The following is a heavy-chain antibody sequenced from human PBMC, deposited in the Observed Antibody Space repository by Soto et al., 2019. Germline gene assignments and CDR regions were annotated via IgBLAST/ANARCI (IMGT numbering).Heavy chain of an antibody. V-gene: IGHV1-69*01. Sequence: VQLVQSGAEVKKPGSSVKVSCKASGGTFSSYAISWVRQAPGQGLEWMGGIIPIFGTANYAQKFQGRVTITADESTSTAYMELSSLRSEDTAVYYCARGSRGSYDFWSGYREDYYYYGMDVWGQGTTVTVSS. CDR3: ARGSRGSYDFWSGYREDYYYYGMDV. J-gene: IGHJ6*02. D-gene: IGHD3-3*01. CDR2: IIPIFGTA. CDR1: GGTFSSYA.